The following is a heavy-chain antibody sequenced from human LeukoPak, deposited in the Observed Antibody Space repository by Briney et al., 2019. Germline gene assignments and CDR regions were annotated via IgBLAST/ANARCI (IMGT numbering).Heavy chain of an antibody. CDR3: ARDAAFMITFGGVIVKHYYYYYMDV. V-gene: IGHV3-21*01. CDR2: ISSSSSYI. J-gene: IGHJ6*03. CDR1: GFPFSSYS. D-gene: IGHD3-16*02. Sequence: GGSLRLSCAASGFPFSSYSMNWVRQAPGKGLEWVSSISSSSSYIYYADSVKGRFTISRDNAKNSLYLQMNSLRAEDTAVHYCARDAAFMITFGGVIVKHYYYYYMDVWGKGTTVTISS.